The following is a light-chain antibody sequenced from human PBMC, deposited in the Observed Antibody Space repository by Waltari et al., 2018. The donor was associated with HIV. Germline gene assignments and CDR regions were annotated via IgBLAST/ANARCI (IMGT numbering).Light chain of an antibody. V-gene: IGLV2-8*01. CDR1: SSDVGNYTY. CDR2: EVS. CDR3: TSYGGINNYVV. Sequence: QSALTQPPSASGSPGQSVTISCTGTSSDVGNYTYVPWYQQHPGHAPKLMIFEVSRRPSGVPHRFSGSKSGTTASLTVSGLQAEDEADYYCTSYGGINNYVVFGGGTKLTVL. J-gene: IGLJ2*01.